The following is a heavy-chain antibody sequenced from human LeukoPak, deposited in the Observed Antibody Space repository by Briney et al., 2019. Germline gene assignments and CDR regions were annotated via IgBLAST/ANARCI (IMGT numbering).Heavy chain of an antibody. CDR2: ISGSSSTI. Sequence: GGSLRLSCAASRFTFSNYEMNWVRQAPGKGLEWVSYISGSSSTIYYADSVKGRFTISRDNTKNSLYLQMSSLRAEDTTVYYCARGTVVDYFDYWGQGTLVTVSS. V-gene: IGHV3-48*03. D-gene: IGHD4-23*01. CDR1: RFTFSNYE. J-gene: IGHJ4*02. CDR3: ARGTVVDYFDY.